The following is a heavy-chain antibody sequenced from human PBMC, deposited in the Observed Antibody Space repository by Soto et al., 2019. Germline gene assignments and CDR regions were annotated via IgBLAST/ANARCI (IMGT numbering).Heavy chain of an antibody. CDR2: IYSGGYT. Sequence: EVQLVESGGGLIQPGGSLRLSCAVSGFTVSNNYMSWVRQAPGKGLEGVSVIYSGGYTAYGDSVKGRFTISRDNSKNTQFLQRKTLGAAGPAVFSCATQRGGGGYWGQGTLVTVSS. CDR1: GFTVSNNY. J-gene: IGHJ4*02. CDR3: ATQRGGGGY. V-gene: IGHV3-53*01. D-gene: IGHD6-25*01.